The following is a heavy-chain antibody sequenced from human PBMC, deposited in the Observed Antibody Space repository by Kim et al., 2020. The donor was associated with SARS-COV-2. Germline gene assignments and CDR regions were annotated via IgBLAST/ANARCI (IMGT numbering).Heavy chain of an antibody. Sequence: SVKVSCKASGGTFSSYAISWVRQAPGQWLEWMGGIIPIFGTANYAQKFQGRVTITADESTSTAYMELSSLKSEDTAVYYCARTEYYYDSSGYPIWYYYYGMDVWGQGATVTVSS. D-gene: IGHD3-22*01. CDR3: ARTEYYYDSSGYPIWYYYYGMDV. CDR2: IIPIFGTA. CDR1: GGTFSSYA. J-gene: IGHJ6*02. V-gene: IGHV1-69*13.